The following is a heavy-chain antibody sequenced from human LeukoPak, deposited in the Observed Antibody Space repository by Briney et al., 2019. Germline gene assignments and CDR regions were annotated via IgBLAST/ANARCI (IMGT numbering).Heavy chain of an antibody. CDR3: ARDLSYYWYFDL. CDR1: GFTFSSYS. Sequence: PGGSLRLSCAASGFTFSSYSMLWVPQAPGKGLEWVSYISSSSSTIYYADPVKGRFTISRDKAKNSLYLQLNSLRAEDTAVYYCARDLSYYWYFDLWGRGTLVTVSS. CDR2: ISSSSSTI. J-gene: IGHJ2*01. D-gene: IGHD3-10*01. V-gene: IGHV3-48*01.